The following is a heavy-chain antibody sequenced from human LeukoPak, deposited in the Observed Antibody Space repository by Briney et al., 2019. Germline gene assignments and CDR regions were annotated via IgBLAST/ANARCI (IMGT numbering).Heavy chain of an antibody. V-gene: IGHV3-23*01. CDR2: ISGSGGST. CDR3: AKDQVWIVVGSFDY. CDR1: GFTFSGYA. J-gene: IGHJ4*02. D-gene: IGHD3-22*01. Sequence: GGSLRLSCAASGFTFSGYAMSWVRQAPGKGLEWVSGISGSGGSTYYADSVKGRFTISRDNSKNTLYLQMTSLRAEDTAVYYCAKDQVWIVVGSFDYWGQRTVVADSS.